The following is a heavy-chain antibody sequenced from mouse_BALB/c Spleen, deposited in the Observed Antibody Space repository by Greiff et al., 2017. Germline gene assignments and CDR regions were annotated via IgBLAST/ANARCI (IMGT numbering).Heavy chain of an antibody. CDR3: ARGDGYGY. CDR2: ISDGGSYT. D-gene: IGHD1-2*01. J-gene: IGHJ2*01. CDR1: GFTFSDYY. Sequence: DVMLVESGGGLVKPGGSLKLSCAASGFTFSDYYMYWVRQTPEKRLEWVATISDGGSYTYYPDSVKGRFTISRDNAKNNLYLQMSSLKSEDTAMYYCARGDGYGYWGQGTTLTVSS. V-gene: IGHV5-4*02.